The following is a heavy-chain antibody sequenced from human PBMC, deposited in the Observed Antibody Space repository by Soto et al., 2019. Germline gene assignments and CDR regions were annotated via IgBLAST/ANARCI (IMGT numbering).Heavy chain of an antibody. V-gene: IGHV4-59*01. J-gene: IGHJ6*02. CDR1: GDSISSYY. CDR2: IFYTGIT. Sequence: QVQLQESGPGLVKPSETLSLTCTVSGDSISSYYWSWIRQPPGKGLEWIGYIFYTGITNYNPSFKSRVXXXVXXSKNYFSLNLSSVTAADTAVYFCAREGVPTHGLDVWGQGTTVTVSS. CDR3: AREGVPTHGLDV. D-gene: IGHD3-16*01.